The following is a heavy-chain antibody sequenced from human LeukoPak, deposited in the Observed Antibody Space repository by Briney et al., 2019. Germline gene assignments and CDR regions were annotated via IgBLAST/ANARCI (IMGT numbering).Heavy chain of an antibody. CDR2: ISYGGGT. J-gene: IGHJ4*02. Sequence: SETLSLTCTVSGGSISSYYWSWIRQPPGKGLEWVGYISYGGGTTYNPSLERRVSMSIDPSKNQFSLRLSSVTAADTALYYCARVGDTSGYFYYFDYWGQGTLVTVSS. V-gene: IGHV4-59*08. CDR3: ARVGDTSGYFYYFDY. CDR1: GGSISSYY. D-gene: IGHD3-22*01.